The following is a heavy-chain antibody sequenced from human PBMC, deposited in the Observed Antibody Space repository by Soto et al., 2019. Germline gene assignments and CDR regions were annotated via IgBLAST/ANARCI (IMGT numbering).Heavy chain of an antibody. CDR1: GFTFSSYG. CDR2: IWYDGSNK. CDR3: ARDPSLGSGSYYTYYYYMDV. Sequence: GGSLRLSCAASGFTFSSYGMHWVRQAPGKGLEWVAVIWYDGSNKYYADSVKGRFTISRDNSKNTLYLQMNSLRAEDTAVYYCARDPSLGSGSYYTYYYYMDVWGKGTTVTVSS. J-gene: IGHJ6*03. D-gene: IGHD3-10*01. V-gene: IGHV3-33*01.